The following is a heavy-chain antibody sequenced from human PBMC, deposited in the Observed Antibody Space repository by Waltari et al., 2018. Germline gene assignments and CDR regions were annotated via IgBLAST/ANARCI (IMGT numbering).Heavy chain of an antibody. J-gene: IGHJ4*02. CDR2: IGGSGDTT. Sequence: EVQLLESGGGWVQPGGSLRLSCAASGFTFGSYAMTWVRQPPGKGLDWVSVIGGSGDTTYYADSVKGRFTISRDNSKNTLYLQMNSLRADDTAVYYCMKDQATRWGRGTQVTVSS. CDR3: MKDQATR. CDR1: GFTFGSYA. V-gene: IGHV3-23*01.